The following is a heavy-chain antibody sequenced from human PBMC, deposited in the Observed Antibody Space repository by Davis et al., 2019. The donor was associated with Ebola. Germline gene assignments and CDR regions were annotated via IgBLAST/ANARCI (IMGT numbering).Heavy chain of an antibody. CDR3: ARYSPMGIYFDY. J-gene: IGHJ4*02. D-gene: IGHD1-26*01. CDR2: IYYSGST. Sequence: PSETLSLTCTVSGGSISSYYWSWIRQPPGKGLEWIGYIYYSGSTNYNPSLKSRVTISVDTSKNQFSLKLSSVTAADTAVYYCARYSPMGIYFDYWGQGTLVTVSS. CDR1: GGSISSYY. V-gene: IGHV4-59*01.